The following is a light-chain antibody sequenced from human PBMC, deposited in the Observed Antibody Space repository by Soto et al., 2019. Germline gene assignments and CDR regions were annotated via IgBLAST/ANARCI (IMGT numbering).Light chain of an antibody. CDR1: QSVSSSY. J-gene: IGKJ4*01. CDR3: QEYNNWHPIT. CDR2: GAS. Sequence: EIVLTQSPGTLSLSPGERATLSCRASQSVSSSYLAWYQQKPGQAPRLLIYGASNRATGIPDRFSGSGSGTDFTLTISRLEPEDFAVYYCQEYNNWHPITFGGGTKVAI. V-gene: IGKV3-20*01.